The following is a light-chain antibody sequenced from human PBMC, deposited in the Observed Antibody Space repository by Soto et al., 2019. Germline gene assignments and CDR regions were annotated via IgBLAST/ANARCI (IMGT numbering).Light chain of an antibody. CDR2: VAS. V-gene: IGKV1-39*01. CDR1: QSISRY. CDR3: QQYYRSSIT. J-gene: IGKJ5*01. Sequence: DIQMTQSPSSLSASVGDRVTITCRASQSISRYLNWYQQKPGKAPNLLIYVASSLQSEVPSRFSGSGSGTDFTLTITSLQPEDFATYYCQQYYRSSITFGQGTRLEIK.